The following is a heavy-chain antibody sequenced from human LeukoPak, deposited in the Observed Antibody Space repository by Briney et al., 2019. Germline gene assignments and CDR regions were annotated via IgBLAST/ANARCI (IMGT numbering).Heavy chain of an antibody. CDR3: ARDQDYGDRSDYYYYGMDV. J-gene: IGHJ6*02. V-gene: IGHV3-23*01. CDR1: GFTFSSYA. D-gene: IGHD4-17*01. CDR2: ISGSGGST. Sequence: PGGSLRLSCAASGFTFSSYAMSWVRQAPGKGLEWVSAISGSGGSTYYADSVKGRFTISRDNSKNTLYLQMNSLRAEDTAVYYCARDQDYGDRSDYYYYGMDVWGQGTTVTVSS.